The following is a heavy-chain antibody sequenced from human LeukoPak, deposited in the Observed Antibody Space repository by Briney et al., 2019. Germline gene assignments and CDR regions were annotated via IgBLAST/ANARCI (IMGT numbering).Heavy chain of an antibody. CDR1: GFTFSSYG. Sequence: PGGSLRLSCAASGFTFSSYGMHWVRQAPGKGLEWVAVIWYDGSNKYYADSVKGRFTISRDNSKNTLYLHMNSLRAEDTAVYYCARHELDPRRYYYYGMDVWGQGTTVTVSS. CDR2: IWYDGSNK. CDR3: ARHELDPRRYYYYGMDV. V-gene: IGHV3-33*01. J-gene: IGHJ6*02. D-gene: IGHD6-13*01.